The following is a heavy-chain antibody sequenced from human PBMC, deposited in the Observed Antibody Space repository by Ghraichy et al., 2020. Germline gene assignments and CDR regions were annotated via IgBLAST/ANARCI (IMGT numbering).Heavy chain of an antibody. CDR1: GLTVSDNY. V-gene: IGHV3-66*01. CDR2: IYSGGST. CDR3: ARGRDSSWRSSFDY. Sequence: GGSLRLSCAASGLTVSDNYMSWVRQAPGKGLEWVSVIYSGGSTYYADSVKGRFTISRDNSKNTLNLQMNSLRAEDTAVYYCARGRDSSWRSSFDYWGQGTLVTVSS. D-gene: IGHD6-13*01. J-gene: IGHJ4*02.